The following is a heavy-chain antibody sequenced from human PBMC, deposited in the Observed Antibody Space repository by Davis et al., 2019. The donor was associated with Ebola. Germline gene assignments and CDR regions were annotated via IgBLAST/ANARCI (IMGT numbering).Heavy chain of an antibody. D-gene: IGHD4-11*01. Sequence: PSETLSLTCAVYGGSFSGYYWSWIRQPPGKGLEWIGEINHSGSTNYNPSLKSRVTISVDTSKNQFSLKLSSVTAADTAVYYCARGGETTRPPTFDYWGQGTLVTVSS. V-gene: IGHV4-34*01. CDR3: ARGGETTRPPTFDY. J-gene: IGHJ4*02. CDR1: GGSFSGYY. CDR2: INHSGST.